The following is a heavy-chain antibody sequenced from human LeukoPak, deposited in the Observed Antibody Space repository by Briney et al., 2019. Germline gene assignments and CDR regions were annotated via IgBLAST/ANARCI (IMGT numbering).Heavy chain of an antibody. CDR2: ISAYNGNT. V-gene: IGHV1-18*01. Sequence: ASVTVSCKASGYTFTSYGISWVGQAPGQGREWMGWISAYNGNTNYAQKLQGRVTMTTDTSTSTAYMELRSLRSDDTAVYYCARSEYYYDSSGYSYYYYGMDVWGQGTTVTVSS. D-gene: IGHD3-22*01. CDR3: ARSEYYYDSSGYSYYYYGMDV. J-gene: IGHJ6*02. CDR1: GYTFTSYG.